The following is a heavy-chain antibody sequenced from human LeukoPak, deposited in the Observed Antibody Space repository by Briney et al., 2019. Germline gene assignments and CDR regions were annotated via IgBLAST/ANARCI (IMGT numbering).Heavy chain of an antibody. Sequence: PGGSLRLSCVVSGFAFSNYAMNWGREAPGDGLEWGSGISGSGDRGFYADSVKGRFTMSRDNATNTMFLRVKSLRAEGTALYYCAKDPIGWYAGYDYWGQGPQVTVSS. V-gene: IGHV3-23*01. J-gene: IGHJ4*02. CDR1: GFAFSNYA. CDR3: AKDPIGWYAGYDY. CDR2: ISGSGDRG. D-gene: IGHD6-19*01.